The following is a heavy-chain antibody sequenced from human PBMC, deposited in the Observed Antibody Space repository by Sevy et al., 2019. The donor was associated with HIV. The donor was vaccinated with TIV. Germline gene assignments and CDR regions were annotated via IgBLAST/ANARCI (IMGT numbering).Heavy chain of an antibody. CDR3: AREKRQDYYYYGMDV. Sequence: GGSLRLSCVGFGFTSSDYYMSWIRQAPGKGLEWVSYISGSGSTIDYADSVKDRFTISRDNAKNSLYLKMNSLRAEDTAVYYCAREKRQDYYYYGMDVWGQGTTVTVSS. CDR1: GFTSSDYY. D-gene: IGHD1-1*01. J-gene: IGHJ6*02. CDR2: ISGSGSTI. V-gene: IGHV3-11*01.